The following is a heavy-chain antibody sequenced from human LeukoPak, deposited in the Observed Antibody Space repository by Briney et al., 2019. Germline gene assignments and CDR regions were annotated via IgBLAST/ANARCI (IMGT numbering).Heavy chain of an antibody. CDR3: ARAKGVVRGVIIFWSDP. CDR1: GGTFSSYA. V-gene: IGHV1-69*13. CDR2: IIPIFGTA. D-gene: IGHD3-10*01. Sequence: SVKVSCKASGGTFSSYAISWVRQAPGQGLEWMGGIIPIFGTANYAQKFQGRVTITADESTSTAYMELSSLRSEDTAVYYCARAKGVVRGVIIFWSDPWGQGTLVTVSS. J-gene: IGHJ5*02.